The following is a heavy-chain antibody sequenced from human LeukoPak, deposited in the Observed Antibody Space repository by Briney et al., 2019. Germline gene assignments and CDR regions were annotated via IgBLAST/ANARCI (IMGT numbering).Heavy chain of an antibody. CDR1: GYTFTSYG. Sequence: ATVKVSCKASGYTFTSYGISWVRQAPGQGLEWMGWISAYNGNTNYAQKLQGRVTMTTDTSTSTAYMELRSLRSDDTAVYYRARDPLRYFDWLLSPVDYWGQGTLVTVSS. J-gene: IGHJ4*02. CDR2: ISAYNGNT. V-gene: IGHV1-18*01. CDR3: ARDPLRYFDWLLSPVDY. D-gene: IGHD3-9*01.